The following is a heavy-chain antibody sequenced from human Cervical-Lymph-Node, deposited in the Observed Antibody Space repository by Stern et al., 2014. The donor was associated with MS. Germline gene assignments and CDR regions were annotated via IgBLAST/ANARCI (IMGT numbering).Heavy chain of an antibody. CDR3: ASQNWNYGRWFDP. CDR1: GGSISSYY. J-gene: IGHJ5*02. Sequence: QLQLQESGPGLVKPSETLSLTCTVSGGSISSYYWSWIRQPPGKGLEWIGYIYYSGSTNYNPSLKSRVTISVDTSKNQFSLKLSSVTAADTAVYYCASQNWNYGRWFDPWGQGTLVTVSS. CDR2: IYYSGST. D-gene: IGHD1-7*01. V-gene: IGHV4-59*01.